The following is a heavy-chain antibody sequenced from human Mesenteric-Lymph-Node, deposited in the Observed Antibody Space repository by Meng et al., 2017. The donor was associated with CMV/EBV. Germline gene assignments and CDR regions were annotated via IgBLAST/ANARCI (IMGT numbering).Heavy chain of an antibody. D-gene: IGHD2-21*01. CDR3: ARDLRAIGYFDY. CDR1: GFTFSNHW. CDR2: ISSDGTSI. Sequence: GESLKISCAVSGFTFSNHWMHWVRQAPGKGLVWVACISSDGTSISYADSVKGRFTISRDNAKNTLYLQMNSLRPEDTAVYYCARDLRAIGYFDYWGQGTLVTVSS. V-gene: IGHV3-74*01. J-gene: IGHJ4*02.